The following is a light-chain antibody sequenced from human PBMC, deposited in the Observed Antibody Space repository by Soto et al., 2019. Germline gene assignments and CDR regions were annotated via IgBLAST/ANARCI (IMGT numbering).Light chain of an antibody. V-gene: IGLV2-14*01. CDR3: SSYTSCSSLV. J-gene: IGLJ3*02. CDR2: EVS. CDR1: SSDVGVYNY. Sequence: QSALTQPASVSGSPGQSITISCTGTSSDVGVYNYVSWYQQHPGKAPKLMIYEVSNRPSGVSNRFSGSKSGNTASLTISGLQAEDEADYYCSSYTSCSSLVFGGGTKLTVL.